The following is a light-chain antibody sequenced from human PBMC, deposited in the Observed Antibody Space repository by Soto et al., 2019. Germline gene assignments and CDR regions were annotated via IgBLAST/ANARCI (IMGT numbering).Light chain of an antibody. CDR1: GSDIGDYDY. V-gene: IGLV2-8*01. Sequence: QSALTQPPSASGSPGQSVTISCTGTGSDIGDYDYVSWYQQHPGKAPKLIIYEVTKRPSGVPDRFSGSKSGNSASLTVSGLQAEDEGDYFCSSYARRNNLLFGGGTKLTVL. J-gene: IGLJ2*01. CDR2: EVT. CDR3: SSYARRNNLL.